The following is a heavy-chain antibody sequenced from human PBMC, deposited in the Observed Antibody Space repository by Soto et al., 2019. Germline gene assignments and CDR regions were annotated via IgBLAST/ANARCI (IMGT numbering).Heavy chain of an antibody. CDR1: GGSISSYY. J-gene: IGHJ4*02. V-gene: IGHV4-59*01. CDR2: IYYSGST. CDR3: ARARGVPAAMFPYYFDY. D-gene: IGHD2-2*01. Sequence: SETLSLTCTVSGGSISSYYWSWIRQPPGKGLEWIGYIYYSGSTNYNPSLKSRVTISVDTSKNQFSLKLSSVTAADTAVYYCARARGVPAAMFPYYFDYWGQGTLVTVSS.